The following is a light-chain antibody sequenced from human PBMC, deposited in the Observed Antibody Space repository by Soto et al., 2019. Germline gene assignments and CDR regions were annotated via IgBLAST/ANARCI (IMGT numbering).Light chain of an antibody. J-gene: IGLJ1*01. CDR2: TND. CDR3: LAWDDSLNGNL. V-gene: IGLV1-44*01. Sequence: QSVLTQPPSASGTPGQSGTISCSGSSSNIESNTVYWYQQLPGMAPRLLIHTNDRRPSGVPDRFSGSKSGTSASLAISGLQSEDEADYYCLAWDDSLNGNLFGTGTKVTVL. CDR1: SSNIESNT.